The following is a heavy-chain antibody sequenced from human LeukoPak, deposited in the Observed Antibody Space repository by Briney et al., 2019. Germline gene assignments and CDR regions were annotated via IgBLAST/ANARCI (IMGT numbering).Heavy chain of an antibody. Sequence: PSETLSLTCTVPGYSISSGYYWGWIRQPPGKGLEWIGSIYHSGSTYYNPSLKSRVTISVDTSKNQFSLKLSSVTAADTAVYYCARDPSPGGMYYYDSSGYYYGRNNWFDPWGQGTLVTVSS. CDR2: IYHSGST. V-gene: IGHV4-38-2*02. D-gene: IGHD3-22*01. J-gene: IGHJ5*02. CDR3: ARDPSPGGMYYYDSSGYYYGRNNWFDP. CDR1: GYSISSGYY.